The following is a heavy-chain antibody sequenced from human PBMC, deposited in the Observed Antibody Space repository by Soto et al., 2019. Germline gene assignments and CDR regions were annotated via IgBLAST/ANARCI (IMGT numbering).Heavy chain of an antibody. CDR2: IGGSGGYI. V-gene: IGHV3-21*01. J-gene: IGHJ5*02. CDR1: GFTFSSYS. D-gene: IGHD3-3*01. Sequence: PGGSLRLSCAVSGFTFSSYSMNWVRRAPGKGLEWVSSIGGSGGYIYYADSVKGRFTISRDNTKKSLYLQLNSLRAEDTALYYCARVGVVIPRLNWLDPWGAGTMVTVSA. CDR3: ARVGVVIPRLNWLDP.